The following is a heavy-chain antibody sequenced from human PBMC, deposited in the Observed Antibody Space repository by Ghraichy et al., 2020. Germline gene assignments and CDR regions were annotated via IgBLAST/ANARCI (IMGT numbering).Heavy chain of an antibody. CDR3: ARHGYCGGDCDYYYYYGMDV. V-gene: IGHV1-18*04. Sequence: ASVKVSCKASGYTFTSHGISLVRQAPGQGLEWMGWISAYNGNTNYAQKLQGRVTMTTDTSTSTAYMELRSLRSDDTAVYYCARHGYCGGDCDYYYYYGMDVWGQGTTVTVSS. CDR2: ISAYNGNT. CDR1: GYTFTSHG. J-gene: IGHJ6*02. D-gene: IGHD2-21*02.